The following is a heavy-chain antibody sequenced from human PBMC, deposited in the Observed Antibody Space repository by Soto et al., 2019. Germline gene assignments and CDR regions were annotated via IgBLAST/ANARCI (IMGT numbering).Heavy chain of an antibody. D-gene: IGHD3-10*01. CDR2: VSTYNGNT. V-gene: IGHV1-18*01. Sequence: QVQLVQSGAEVKKPGTSGKDACKASGYSFTSYGISWVRQAPGQGLKWIGWVSTYNGNTNYAHKFQGRGTMTTDTSTSTAYMELRSLRSDDTAVYYCARDRALELGDYWAQGTLVTVSS. CDR1: GYSFTSYG. J-gene: IGHJ4*02. CDR3: ARDRALELGDY.